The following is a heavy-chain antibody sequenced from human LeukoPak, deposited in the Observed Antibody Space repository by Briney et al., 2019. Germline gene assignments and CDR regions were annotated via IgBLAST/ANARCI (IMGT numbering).Heavy chain of an antibody. CDR2: IVPILGIA. Sequence: GASVKVSCKASGGTFSSYAISWVRQAPGQGLEWMGRIVPILGIANYAQKFQGRVTITADKSTSTAYMELSSLRSEDTAVYYCASITMVRGVKHPDHYYYGMDVWGQGTTVTVSS. CDR1: GGTFSSYA. D-gene: IGHD3-10*01. V-gene: IGHV1-69*04. CDR3: ASITMVRGVKHPDHYYYGMDV. J-gene: IGHJ6*02.